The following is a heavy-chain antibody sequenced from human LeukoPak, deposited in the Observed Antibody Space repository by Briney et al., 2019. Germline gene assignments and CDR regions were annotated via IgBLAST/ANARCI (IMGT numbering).Heavy chain of an antibody. CDR3: ARDGYSGSYYRLYYFFMDV. J-gene: IGHJ6*03. V-gene: IGHV3-23*01. Sequence: GGSLRLSCLASKFTFNNYAMTWVRQAPGKGLEWVSSISGSGDNMDYADSVKGRFTISRDNSENTLYLQMNSLRGEDTALYYCARDGYSGSYYRLYYFFMDVWGKGTTVTVSS. CDR1: KFTFNNYA. D-gene: IGHD1-26*01. CDR2: ISGSGDNM.